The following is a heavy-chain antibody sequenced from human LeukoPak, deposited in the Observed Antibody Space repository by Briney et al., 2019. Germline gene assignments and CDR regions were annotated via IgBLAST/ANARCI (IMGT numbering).Heavy chain of an antibody. V-gene: IGHV3-21*06. CDR2: ILGSGSEM. D-gene: IGHD1-26*01. CDR3: AKVQSDIVGAVFFSFDV. J-gene: IGHJ3*01. Sequence: PGGSLRLSCGAPGFNFNSYSMNWVRRAPGKGLEWVASILGSGSEMFYADSVKGRFTISRDNAANSLYLQMNSLRVEDTAVYYCAKVQSDIVGAVFFSFDVWGQGTMVSVSS. CDR1: GFNFNSYS.